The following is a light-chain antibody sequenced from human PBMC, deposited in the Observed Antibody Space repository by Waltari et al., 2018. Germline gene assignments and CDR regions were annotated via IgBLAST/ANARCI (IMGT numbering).Light chain of an antibody. V-gene: IGKV1-39*01. CDR1: QRISSY. Sequence: DILMTQSPSSLSASVGDRVTITCRSSQRISSYLNWYQQKPGKAPTLLIYAASSLQSGVPSRLSGSGSGTDFTLTISSLQPEDFATYYCQQSYSSPFTFGPGTKVDIK. CDR2: AAS. J-gene: IGKJ3*01. CDR3: QQSYSSPFT.